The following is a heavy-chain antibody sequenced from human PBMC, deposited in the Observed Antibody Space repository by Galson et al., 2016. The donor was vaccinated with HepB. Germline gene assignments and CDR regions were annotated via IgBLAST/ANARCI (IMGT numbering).Heavy chain of an antibody. J-gene: IGHJ5*01. Sequence: SETLSLTCVVHGGSVSGYYWSWIRQSPGKGLEWIGEINHSGSTNYNPSLKSRVTISVDTSKNQFSLRLSSVTAADTAVYYCVRHTYYYGSGRIKNWFDPWGQGTLVTVSS. CDR1: GGSVSGYY. D-gene: IGHD3-10*01. V-gene: IGHV4-34*01. CDR2: INHSGST. CDR3: VRHTYYYGSGRIKNWFDP.